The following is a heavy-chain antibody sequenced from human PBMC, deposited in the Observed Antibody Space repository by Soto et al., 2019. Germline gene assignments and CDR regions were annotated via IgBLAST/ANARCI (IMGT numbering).Heavy chain of an antibody. CDR3: AKDDFTDRGDDYFDY. V-gene: IGHV3-23*01. CDR2: IGASGDIT. J-gene: IGHJ4*02. D-gene: IGHD2-21*02. CDR1: GCSFTNFA. Sequence: GGSLRLSSAASGCSFTNFATSWVRQAPGKGLEWVAGIGASGDITWYADSVKGRLSISRDNSKNTLYLQLNSLRFEDTAVYYCAKDDFTDRGDDYFDYWGPGTLVTVSS.